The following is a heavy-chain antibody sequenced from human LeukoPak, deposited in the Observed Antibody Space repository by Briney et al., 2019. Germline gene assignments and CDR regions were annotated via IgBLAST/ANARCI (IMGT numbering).Heavy chain of an antibody. CDR1: GYTFTSYY. Sequence: ASVKVSCKASGYTFTSYYMHWVRQAPGQGLEWVGIINPSGGSTSYAQKFQGRVTMTRDMSTSTVYMELSSLRSEDTAVYYCARLGYCSGGSCYSGYFDYWGQGTLVTVSS. V-gene: IGHV1-46*01. CDR2: INPSGGST. J-gene: IGHJ4*02. D-gene: IGHD2-15*01. CDR3: ARLGYCSGGSCYSGYFDY.